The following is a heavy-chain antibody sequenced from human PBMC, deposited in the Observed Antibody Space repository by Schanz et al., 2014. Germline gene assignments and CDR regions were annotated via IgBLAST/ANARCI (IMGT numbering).Heavy chain of an antibody. Sequence: EVQLVESGGGLVQPGGSLRLSCLASGFTFSTTWMNWVRQAPGKGLEWVSSISGSGGGTYYADSVKGRFTISRDNSKNTLYLQMNNLRAEDTAVYYCARDRVGASSYFDYWGQGTLVTVSS. CDR3: ARDRVGASSYFDY. V-gene: IGHV3-23*04. CDR2: ISGSGGGT. D-gene: IGHD1-26*01. CDR1: GFTFSTTW. J-gene: IGHJ4*02.